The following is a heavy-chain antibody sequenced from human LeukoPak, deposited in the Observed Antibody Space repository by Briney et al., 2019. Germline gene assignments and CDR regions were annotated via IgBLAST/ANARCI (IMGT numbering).Heavy chain of an antibody. CDR3: ARQGWFGEGAFDI. CDR1: GGXFSSYA. Sequence: ASVKASCKASGGXFSSYAMSWVRQAPGQGLEWMGWISAYNGNTNYAQKLQGRVTMTTDTSTSTAYMELRSLRSDDTAVYYCARQGWFGEGAFDIWGQGTMVTVSS. V-gene: IGHV1-18*01. CDR2: ISAYNGNT. D-gene: IGHD3-10*01. J-gene: IGHJ3*02.